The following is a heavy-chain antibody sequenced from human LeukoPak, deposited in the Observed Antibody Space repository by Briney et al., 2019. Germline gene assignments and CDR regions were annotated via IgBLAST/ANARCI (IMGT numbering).Heavy chain of an antibody. CDR1: GFTVSTNY. V-gene: IGHV3-66*01. CDR2: IYSGGST. J-gene: IGHJ5*02. D-gene: IGHD4-23*01. Sequence: GGSLRLSCSASGFTVSTNYMTWIRQAPGKGLEWVSVIYSGGSTYYADSVKNRFTISRDNSKNTLYLQMGSLRAEDMAVYYCAREVGNTGGFDPWGQGTLVTVSS. CDR3: AREVGNTGGFDP.